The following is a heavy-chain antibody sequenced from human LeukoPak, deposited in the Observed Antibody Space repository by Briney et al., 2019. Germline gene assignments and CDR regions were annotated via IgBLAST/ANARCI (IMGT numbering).Heavy chain of an antibody. CDR2: INPNSGGT. V-gene: IGHV1-2*02. D-gene: IGHD3-10*01. CDR3: ARERGYYYYTDV. Sequence: ASVKVSCKASGYTFTDFYIHWVRQAPGQGLEWMGWINPNSGGTNYAQKFQGRDTMTRDTSISTAYMELSRLRSDDTAVYYCARERGYYYYTDVWGKGTTVTVSS. CDR1: GYTFTDFY. J-gene: IGHJ6*03.